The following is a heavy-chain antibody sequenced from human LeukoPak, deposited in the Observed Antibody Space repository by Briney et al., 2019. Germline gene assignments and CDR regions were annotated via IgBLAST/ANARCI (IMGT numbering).Heavy chain of an antibody. J-gene: IGHJ6*02. CDR1: GYTFTGYY. V-gene: IGHV1-2*02. D-gene: IGHD6-19*01. Sequence: VASVKVSCKASGYTFTGYYMHWVRQAPGQGLEWMGWINPNSGGTNYAQKFQGRVTMTRDTSISTVYMELSRLRSDDTAVYYCARPRQQWLAPNYYGMDVWGQGTTVTVSS. CDR3: ARPRQQWLAPNYYGMDV. CDR2: INPNSGGT.